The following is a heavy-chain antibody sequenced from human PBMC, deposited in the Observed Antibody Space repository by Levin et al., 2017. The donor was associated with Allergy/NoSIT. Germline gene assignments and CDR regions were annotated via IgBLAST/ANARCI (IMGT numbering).Heavy chain of an antibody. CDR2: IYYSGST. Sequence: SETLSLTCTVSGGSISSYYWSWIRQPPGKGLEWIGYIYYSGSTNYNPSLKSRVTISVDTSKNQFSLKLSSVTAADTAVYYGARADVGATEMYYFDYWGQGTLVTVSS. V-gene: IGHV4-59*01. CDR1: GGSISSYY. J-gene: IGHJ4*02. D-gene: IGHD1-26*01. CDR3: ARADVGATEMYYFDY.